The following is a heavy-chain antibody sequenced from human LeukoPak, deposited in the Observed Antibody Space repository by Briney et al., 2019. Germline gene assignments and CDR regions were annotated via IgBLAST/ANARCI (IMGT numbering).Heavy chain of an antibody. D-gene: IGHD3-22*01. CDR3: ARVNYDSSGYDDY. Sequence: GGSLRLSCAASGFTFSSYEMNWVRQAPGKGLAWVSYISSSGITIYYADSVKGRFTISRDNAKNSLYLQMNSLRAEDTAVYYCARVNYDSSGYDDYWGQGTLVTVSS. V-gene: IGHV3-48*03. CDR2: ISSSGITI. CDR1: GFTFSSYE. J-gene: IGHJ4*02.